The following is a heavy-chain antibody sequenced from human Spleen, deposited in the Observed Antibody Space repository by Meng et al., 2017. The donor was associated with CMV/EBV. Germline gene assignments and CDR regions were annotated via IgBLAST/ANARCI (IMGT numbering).Heavy chain of an antibody. CDR2: ISSSDTYI. D-gene: IGHD6-19*01. J-gene: IGHJ6*02. Sequence: GGSLRLSCAASGFTFSSYSMNWVRQAPGKGLEWVSSISSSDTYIYYPDSVKGRFTISRDNAKNSLYLQMNSLRAEDTAVYYYARDFGRASGIAVAGSYYGMDVWGQGTTVTVSS. CDR1: GFTFSSYS. V-gene: IGHV3-21*01. CDR3: ARDFGRASGIAVAGSYYGMDV.